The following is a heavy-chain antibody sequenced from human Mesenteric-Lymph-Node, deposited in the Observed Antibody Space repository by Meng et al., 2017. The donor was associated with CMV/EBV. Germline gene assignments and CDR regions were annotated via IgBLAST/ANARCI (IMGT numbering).Heavy chain of an antibody. V-gene: IGHV1-69*10. J-gene: IGHJ4*02. CDR2: IIPILGIA. CDR1: GGTFSSYA. D-gene: IGHD2-21*01. CDR3: ATPPYCGGDCYLYYFDY. Sequence: SVKVSCKASGGTFSSYAISWVRRAPGQGLEWMGGIIPILGIANYAQKFQGRVTITADKSTSTAYMELSSLRSEDTAVYYCATPPYCGGDCYLYYFDYWGQGTLVTVSS.